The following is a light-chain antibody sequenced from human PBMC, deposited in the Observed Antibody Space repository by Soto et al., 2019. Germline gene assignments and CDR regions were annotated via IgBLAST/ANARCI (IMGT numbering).Light chain of an antibody. J-gene: IGKJ1*01. V-gene: IGKV1-5*03. CDR2: KTS. CDR3: QYYNNYCWT. Sequence: EIQLTQSPSTLSASVGDRVTITCRASQSISSWLVWYQQKPGKAPKFLIYKTSNLESGVPSRFSGSGSATEFTLTISSLQPDDFATYYCQYYNNYCWTFGQGTKVESK. CDR1: QSISSW.